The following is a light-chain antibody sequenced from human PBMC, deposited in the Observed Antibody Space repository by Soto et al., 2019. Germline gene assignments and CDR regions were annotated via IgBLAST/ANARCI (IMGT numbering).Light chain of an antibody. Sequence: EIVMTQSPATLSVSPGERATLSCRAGQSISNNLAWYQQNPGQAPRLLIYGATTRATGIPSRFSGSGSGTEFTLTISSLQSEDFAVYYCQQYNNWPLTFGGGNKVEIK. CDR2: GAT. CDR1: QSISNN. V-gene: IGKV3-15*01. CDR3: QQYNNWPLT. J-gene: IGKJ4*01.